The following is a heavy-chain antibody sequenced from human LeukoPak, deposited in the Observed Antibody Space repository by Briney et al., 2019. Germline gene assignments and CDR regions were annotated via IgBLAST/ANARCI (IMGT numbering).Heavy chain of an antibody. CDR2: IKYDGSEK. Sequence: GGSLRLSCAASGFTFNSYWMSWVRQAPGKGLEWVANIKYDGSEKYFVDSVKGRFTISRDNAKNSLCLQMNSLRAEDTAVYYCARNRGPQPYDMDVWGRGTTVTVS. CDR3: ARNRGPQPYDMDV. J-gene: IGHJ6*02. CDR1: GFTFNSYW. V-gene: IGHV3-7*04. D-gene: IGHD2/OR15-2a*01.